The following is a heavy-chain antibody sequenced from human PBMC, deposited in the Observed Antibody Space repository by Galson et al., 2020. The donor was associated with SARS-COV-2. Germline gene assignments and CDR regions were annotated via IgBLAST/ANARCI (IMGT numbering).Heavy chain of an antibody. D-gene: IGHD3-16*01. CDR2: ISATHT. V-gene: IGHV3-21*01. J-gene: IGHJ3*02. CDR1: GFTFNDHS. Sequence: GGSLRLSCVASGFTFNDHSLNWVRQAPGKGLEWVSSISATHTFYRDSVKGRFTVSRDSASNSVYLQLHSLRVEDTAVYYCAGKGVHTPSDGFDIWGQGTMVTVSS. CDR3: AGKGVHTPSDGFDI.